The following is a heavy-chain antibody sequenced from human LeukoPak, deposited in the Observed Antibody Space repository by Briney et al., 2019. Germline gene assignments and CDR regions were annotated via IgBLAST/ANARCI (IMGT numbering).Heavy chain of an antibody. V-gene: IGHV5-51*01. CDR2: VFPGDSDT. J-gene: IGHJ6*02. CDR3: ARLGRWVTTTTRYYYYGMDV. Sequence: GESLKISCKGSGYSFTSYWIGWVRQMPGKGLEWMGTVFPGDSDTRYDPSFQGQVTISADKSISTAYLQWSSLQASDTAIYYCARLGRWVTTTTRYYYYGMDVWGQGTTVTVSS. D-gene: IGHD4-17*01. CDR1: GYSFTSYW.